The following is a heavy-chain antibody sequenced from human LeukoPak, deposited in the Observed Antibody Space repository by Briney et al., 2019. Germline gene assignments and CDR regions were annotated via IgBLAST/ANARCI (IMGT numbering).Heavy chain of an antibody. CDR1: GGSFSGYY. Sequence: PSETLSLTCAVYGGSFSGYYWSWIRQPPGKGLEWIGEINHSGSTNYNPSLKSRVTISVDTSKNQFSLKLSPVTAADTAVYYCAREKGRITMARGVRVFDYWGQGTLVTVSS. V-gene: IGHV4-34*01. D-gene: IGHD3-10*01. J-gene: IGHJ4*02. CDR3: AREKGRITMARGVRVFDY. CDR2: INHSGST.